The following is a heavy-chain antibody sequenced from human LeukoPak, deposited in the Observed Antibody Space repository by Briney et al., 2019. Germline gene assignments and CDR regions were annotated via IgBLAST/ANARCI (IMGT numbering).Heavy chain of an antibody. D-gene: IGHD1-26*01. Sequence: AGGSLRLSCEGSGFTFSNYWMGWVRQAPGKGLQWVANIKTDGSEKYYVDSVKGRFTISRDNAKNSLYLQMNSLRAEDTAVYYCARGSIVGATNEWGQGTLVTVSS. CDR3: ARGSIVGATNE. J-gene: IGHJ4*02. CDR2: IKTDGSEK. V-gene: IGHV3-7*04. CDR1: GFTFSNYW.